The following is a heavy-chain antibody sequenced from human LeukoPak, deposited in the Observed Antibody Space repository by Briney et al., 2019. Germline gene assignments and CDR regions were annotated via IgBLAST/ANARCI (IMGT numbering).Heavy chain of an antibody. V-gene: IGHV3-30*04. CDR2: ISYDGSNK. CDR1: GFTFSSYA. Sequence: GGSLRLSCAASGFTFSSYAMHWVRQAPGKGLEWVAVISYDGSNKYYADSVKGRFTISRDNSKNTLYLQMNSLRAEDTAVYYCARALPTVTTIWFDPWGQGTLVTVSS. CDR3: ARALPTVTTIWFDP. D-gene: IGHD4-17*01. J-gene: IGHJ5*02.